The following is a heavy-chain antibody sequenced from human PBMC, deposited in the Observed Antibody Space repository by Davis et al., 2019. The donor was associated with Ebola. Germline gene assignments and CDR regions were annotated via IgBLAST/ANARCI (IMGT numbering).Heavy chain of an antibody. Sequence: GESLKISCAASGFTFRSYAMSWVRQAPGKRLKWVSAISAGGGTTFYADPVKGRFTISTDNSKNTLYLQMNSLRAEDAAVYYCAKVYLHAGSYFDYWGQGTLVSVSS. D-gene: IGHD3-3*02. CDR2: ISAGGGTT. CDR3: AKVYLHAGSYFDY. CDR1: GFTFRSYA. J-gene: IGHJ4*02. V-gene: IGHV3-23*01.